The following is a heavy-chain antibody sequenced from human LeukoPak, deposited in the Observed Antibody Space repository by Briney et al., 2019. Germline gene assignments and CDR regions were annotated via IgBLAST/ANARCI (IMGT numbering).Heavy chain of an antibody. V-gene: IGHV3-66*01. J-gene: IGHJ6*02. CDR3: VRDRWPGLGDF. D-gene: IGHD6-19*01. CDR1: GFIVSENY. Sequence: GGSLRLSCAASGFIVSENYMSWVRQAPGKGLEWVSTVYSGGLTFYADPVKGRFTIFRDNSKNTLYLQMSSPRAEDTAVYYCVRDRWPGLGDFWGQGTTVTVSS. CDR2: VYSGGLT.